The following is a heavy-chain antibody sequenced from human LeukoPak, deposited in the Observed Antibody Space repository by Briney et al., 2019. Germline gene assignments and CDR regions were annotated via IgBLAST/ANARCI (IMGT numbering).Heavy chain of an antibody. CDR3: AKWSHSSGWYGPHLDDYYFDY. CDR2: IWYDGSNK. CDR1: GFTFSSYG. Sequence: QARGSLRLSCAASGFTFSSYGVHWVRQAPGKGLEWVAVIWYDGSNKYYADSVKGRFTISRDNSKNTLYLQMNSLRAEDTAVYYCAKWSHSSGWYGPHLDDYYFDYWGQGTLVTVSS. V-gene: IGHV3-30*02. J-gene: IGHJ4*02. D-gene: IGHD6-19*01.